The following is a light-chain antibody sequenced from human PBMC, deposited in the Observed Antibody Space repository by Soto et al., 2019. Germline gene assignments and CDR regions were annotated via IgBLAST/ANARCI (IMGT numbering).Light chain of an antibody. CDR3: CSYAGSYSYV. Sequence: QSALTQPRSVSGSPGQSVTISCTGTSRDVGDYKYVSWYRQHPGKAPKLIIYDVSERPSGVPDRFSGSKSGNTASLTISGLQAEDEDDYYCCSYAGSYSYVFGTGTKVTVL. CDR2: DVS. V-gene: IGLV2-11*01. CDR1: SRDVGDYKY. J-gene: IGLJ1*01.